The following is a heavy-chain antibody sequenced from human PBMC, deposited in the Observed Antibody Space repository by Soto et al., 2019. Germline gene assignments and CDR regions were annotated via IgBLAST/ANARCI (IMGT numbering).Heavy chain of an antibody. CDR3: AGGVVVVITTFDY. CDR1: GFTFSSYA. Sequence: GGSLRLSCAASGFTFSSYAMSWVRQAPGKGLEWVSAISGSGGSTYYADSVKGRFTISRDNSKNTLYLQMNSLRAEDTAVYYCAGGVVVVITTFDYWGQGTLVTVSS. CDR2: ISGSGGST. D-gene: IGHD3-22*01. J-gene: IGHJ4*02. V-gene: IGHV3-23*01.